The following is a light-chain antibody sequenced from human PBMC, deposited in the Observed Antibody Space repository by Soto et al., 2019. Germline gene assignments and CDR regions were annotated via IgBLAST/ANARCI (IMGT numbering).Light chain of an antibody. CDR2: KAS. Sequence: DIQMTQSPSTLSASVGDRVTITCRASQSISVWLAWYQQKAGKAPNLLIYKASRLESGVPSRFSGSGSETEFTLTISGLQPGDSATYYCQQDYNYPTFGQGTKVDTK. CDR1: QSISVW. V-gene: IGKV1-5*03. J-gene: IGKJ1*01. CDR3: QQDYNYPT.